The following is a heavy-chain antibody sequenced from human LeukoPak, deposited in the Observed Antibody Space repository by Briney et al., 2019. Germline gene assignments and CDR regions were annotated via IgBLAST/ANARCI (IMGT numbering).Heavy chain of an antibody. CDR1: GGSFSGYY. Sequence: PSETLSLTCAVYGGSFSGYYWSWIRQPPGKGLEWIGEINHSGSTNYNPSLKSRVTISVDTSKNQFSLKLSSVTAADKAVYYCARGDYGDYETSWFDPWGQGTLVTVSS. D-gene: IGHD4-17*01. CDR3: ARGDYGDYETSWFDP. CDR2: INHSGST. V-gene: IGHV4-34*01. J-gene: IGHJ5*02.